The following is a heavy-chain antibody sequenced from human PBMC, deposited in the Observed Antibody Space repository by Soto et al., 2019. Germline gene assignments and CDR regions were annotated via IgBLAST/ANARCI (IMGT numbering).Heavy chain of an antibody. D-gene: IGHD3-10*01. Sequence: SVKVSCKASGGTFSSYAISWVRQAPGQGLEWMGGXXXXFXTANYAQKFQGRVTITADKSTSTAYMELSSLRSEDTAVYYCARDPLGESLLDYWGQGTLVTVSS. CDR2: XXXXFXTA. CDR3: ARDPLGESLLDY. J-gene: IGHJ4*02. CDR1: GGTFSSYA. V-gene: IGHV1-69*06.